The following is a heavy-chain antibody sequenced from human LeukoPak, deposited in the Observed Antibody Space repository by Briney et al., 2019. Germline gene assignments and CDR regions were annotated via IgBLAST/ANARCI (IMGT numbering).Heavy chain of an antibody. CDR3: ARVRSYSSPFDY. V-gene: IGHV4-39*07. D-gene: IGHD6-13*01. CDR2: ISYTGST. Sequence: PSETLSLTCSVSGGSISITSYFWGWLRQPPGKGLEWIGSISYTGSTYYNPPLESRVTISVDTSKNQFSLKLSSVTAADTAVYYCARVRSYSSPFDYWGQGTLGTVSS. CDR1: GGSISITSYF. J-gene: IGHJ4*02.